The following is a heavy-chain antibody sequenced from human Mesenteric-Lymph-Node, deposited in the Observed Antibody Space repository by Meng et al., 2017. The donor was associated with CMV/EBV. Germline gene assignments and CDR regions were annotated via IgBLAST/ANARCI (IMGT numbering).Heavy chain of an antibody. J-gene: IGHJ3*02. CDR1: GFTFSSYW. CDR3: ARGASYDFWSGYYKGDAFDI. D-gene: IGHD3-3*01. Sequence: GESLKISCAASGFTFSSYWMSWVRQAPGKGLEWVANIKQDGSEKYYVDSVKGRFTISRDNAKNSLYLQMNSLRAEDTAVYYCARGASYDFWSGYYKGDAFDIWGQGTMVTVSS. V-gene: IGHV3-7*01. CDR2: IKQDGSEK.